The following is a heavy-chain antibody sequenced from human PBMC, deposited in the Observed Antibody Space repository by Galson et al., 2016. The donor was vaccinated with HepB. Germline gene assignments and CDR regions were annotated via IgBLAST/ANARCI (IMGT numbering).Heavy chain of an antibody. J-gene: IGHJ4*02. CDR3: TRYYDILTGYYASDY. D-gene: IGHD3-9*01. CDR2: IHSDGSTT. V-gene: IGHV3-74*01. CDR1: GFTFSSYW. Sequence: SLRLSCAASGFTFSSYWMQWVRQAPGKGLVWVSRIHSDGSTTSYADSVKGRFTISRDNAKNTLYLQMNSLRAADTAVYYCTRYYDILTGYYASDYWGQGTLVTVSS.